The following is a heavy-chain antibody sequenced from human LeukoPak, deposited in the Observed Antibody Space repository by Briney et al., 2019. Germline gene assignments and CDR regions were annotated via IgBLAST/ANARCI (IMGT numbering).Heavy chain of an antibody. D-gene: IGHD6-19*01. CDR3: ARVGILAGYSSGWYYFDY. CDR2: IIPIFGTA. Sequence: SVKVSCKASGGTFSSYAISWVRQAPGQGLEWMGGIIPIFGTANYAQKFQGRVTITADESTSTAYMELSSQRSEDTAVYYCARVGILAGYSSGWYYFDYWGQGTLVTVSS. J-gene: IGHJ4*02. V-gene: IGHV1-69*13. CDR1: GGTFSSYA.